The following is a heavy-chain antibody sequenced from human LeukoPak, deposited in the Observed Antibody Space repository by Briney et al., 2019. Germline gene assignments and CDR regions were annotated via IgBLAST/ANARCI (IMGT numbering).Heavy chain of an antibody. CDR2: INHSGST. V-gene: IGHV4-34*01. Sequence: SETLSLTCAVYGGSFSGYYWSWIRQPPGKGLEWIGEINHSGSTNYNPSLKSRVTISVDTSKNQFSLKLSSVTAADTAVYYCAGSVRGYYGSGFDPWGQGTLVTVSS. D-gene: IGHD3-10*01. CDR3: AGSVRGYYGSGFDP. CDR1: GGSFSGYY. J-gene: IGHJ5*02.